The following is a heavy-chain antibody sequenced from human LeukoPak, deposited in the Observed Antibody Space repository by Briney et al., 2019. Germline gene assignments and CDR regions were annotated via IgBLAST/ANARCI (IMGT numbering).Heavy chain of an antibody. J-gene: IGHJ6*03. Sequence: GGSLRLSCAASGFSFSSYWMHWVRQAPGKGLVWVSRINSEGSSTSYADSVKGRFTISRDNAKDTLYLQMNSLRAEDTAVYYCAREGSYGPYYYYYYMDVWGKGTTVTVSS. D-gene: IGHD4-17*01. CDR1: GFSFSSYW. CDR3: AREGSYGPYYYYYYMDV. V-gene: IGHV3-74*01. CDR2: INSEGSST.